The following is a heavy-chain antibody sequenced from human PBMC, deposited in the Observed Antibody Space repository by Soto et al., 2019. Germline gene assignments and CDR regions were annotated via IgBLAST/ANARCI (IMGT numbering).Heavy chain of an antibody. CDR3: ARDFFRFSIAAAGRDRPAGYNWFDP. J-gene: IGHJ5*02. CDR1: GFTFSSYG. CDR2: IWYDGSNK. D-gene: IGHD6-13*01. Sequence: GGSLRLSCAASGFTFSSYGMHWVRQAPGKGLEWVAVIWYDGSNKYYADSVKGRFTISRDNSKNTLYLQMNSLRAEDTAVYYCARDFFRFSIAAAGRDRPAGYNWFDPWGQGTLVTVSS. V-gene: IGHV3-33*01.